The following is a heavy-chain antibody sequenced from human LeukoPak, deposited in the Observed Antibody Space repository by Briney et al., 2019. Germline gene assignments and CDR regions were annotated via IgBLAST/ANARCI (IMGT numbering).Heavy chain of an antibody. Sequence: PGGSLRLSCAASGFTFSSYDMHWVRQATGKGLEWVSAIGTAGDTYYPGSVKGRFTISRENAKNSLYLQMNSLRAGDTAVYYCARGMVAAHGGWGDGMDVWGQGTTVTVSS. D-gene: IGHD2-15*01. J-gene: IGHJ6*02. CDR2: IGTAGDT. V-gene: IGHV3-13*01. CDR1: GFTFSSYD. CDR3: ARGMVAAHGGWGDGMDV.